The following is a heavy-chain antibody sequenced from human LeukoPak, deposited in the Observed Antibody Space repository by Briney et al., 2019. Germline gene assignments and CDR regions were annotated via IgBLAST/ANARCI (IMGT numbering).Heavy chain of an antibody. V-gene: IGHV4-4*07. D-gene: IGHD5-18*01. CDR1: GDSISCCY. CDR2: VFITGIT. Sequence: SETLSLTCAVSGDSISCCYWTWIRQSAGKGLEWIGRVFITGITNYNPSLQGRVTMSVDRSKSQFSLRLSSVTAADTAVYYCVRQGYGYGAFNAWGQGTLVTVPS. J-gene: IGHJ4*02. CDR3: VRQGYGYGAFNA.